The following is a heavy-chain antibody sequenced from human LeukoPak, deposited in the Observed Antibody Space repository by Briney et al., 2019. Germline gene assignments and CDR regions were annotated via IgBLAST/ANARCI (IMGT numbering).Heavy chain of an antibody. J-gene: IGHJ4*02. Sequence: PGGSLRLSCAASGFPFSSYSMNWVRQAPGKGLEWVSCISGSGSSIYYADSVKGRFTISRDTAKNSLYLQMNSLRDEDTAMYYCARDLSRSRPFDYWGQGTPVTVSS. V-gene: IGHV3-48*02. D-gene: IGHD3-16*02. CDR2: ISGSGSSI. CDR3: ARDLSRSRPFDY. CDR1: GFPFSSYS.